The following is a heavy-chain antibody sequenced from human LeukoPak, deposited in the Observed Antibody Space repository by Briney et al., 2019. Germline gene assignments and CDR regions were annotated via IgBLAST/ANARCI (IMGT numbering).Heavy chain of an antibody. Sequence: GGSLRLSCAASGFTFSSYSMNWVRQAPGKGLEWVSYISSSSSTIYYADSVKDRFTISRDDAKNSLSLQMNSLRAEDTAVYYCARSGIKMVRGVIIKSPYHMDVWGKGTTVTVSS. CDR1: GFTFSSYS. J-gene: IGHJ6*03. V-gene: IGHV3-48*04. CDR2: ISSSSSTI. D-gene: IGHD3-10*01. CDR3: ARSGIKMVRGVIIKSPYHMDV.